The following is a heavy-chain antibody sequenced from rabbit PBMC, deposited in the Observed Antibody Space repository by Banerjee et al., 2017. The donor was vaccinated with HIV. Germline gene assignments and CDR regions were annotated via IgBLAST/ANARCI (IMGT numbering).Heavy chain of an antibody. Sequence: QEQLEESGGDLVKPGASLTLTCTASGFSFSSSYWICWVRQAPGKGLEWIACIDAVSSGYTYYATWAKGRFTTSKTSSTTVTLQMTSLTAADTATYFCARTDYSSGWGSQTSYYFNLWGPGTLVTVS. CDR1: GFSFSSSYW. J-gene: IGHJ4*01. D-gene: IGHD4-1*01. CDR3: ARTDYSSGWGSQTSYYFNL. V-gene: IGHV1S45*01. CDR2: IDAVSSGYT.